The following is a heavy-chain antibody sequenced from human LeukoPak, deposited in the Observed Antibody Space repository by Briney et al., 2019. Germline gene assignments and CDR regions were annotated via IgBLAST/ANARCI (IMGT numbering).Heavy chain of an antibody. D-gene: IGHD6-13*01. Sequence: ASVKVSCKASGYTFTGYYMHWVRQAPGQGLEWMGWINPNSGGTNYAQKFQGRVTMTRGTSISTAYMELSRLRSDDTAVYYCARDKEYSSSWYVWFDPWGQGTLVTVSS. CDR3: ARDKEYSSSWYVWFDP. J-gene: IGHJ5*02. V-gene: IGHV1-2*02. CDR1: GYTFTGYY. CDR2: INPNSGGT.